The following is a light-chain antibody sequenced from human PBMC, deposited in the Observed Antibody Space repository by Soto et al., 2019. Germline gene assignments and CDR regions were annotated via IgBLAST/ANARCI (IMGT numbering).Light chain of an antibody. CDR1: SSDVGAYNY. CDR3: SSYTTSRTLL. CDR2: EVT. Sequence: QSALTQPASVSGSPGQSIAISCTGTSSDVGAYNYVSWYQRHPGKAPKLMIYEVTNQPSGVSNRFSGSKSGNTASLTISGLQAEDEADYYCSSYTTSRTLLFGGGTKLTVL. J-gene: IGLJ2*01. V-gene: IGLV2-14*01.